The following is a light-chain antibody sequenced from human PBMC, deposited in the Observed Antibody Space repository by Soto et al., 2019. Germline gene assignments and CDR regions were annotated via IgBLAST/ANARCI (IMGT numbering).Light chain of an antibody. CDR2: YAS. Sequence: EIVLTQSPGTLSLSPGERATLSCRASEIISSNFFAWYQQKPGQAPRLLIYYASSRATGIPDRFSATGSGTDFTLTISRLEPEDFAVYFCQHYGGSTWTFGQGTKVEIK. CDR3: QHYGGSTWT. CDR1: EIISSNF. V-gene: IGKV3-20*01. J-gene: IGKJ1*01.